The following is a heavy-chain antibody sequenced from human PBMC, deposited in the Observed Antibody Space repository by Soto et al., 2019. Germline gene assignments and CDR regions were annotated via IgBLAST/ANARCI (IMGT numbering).Heavy chain of an antibody. CDR3: ARYTVTTYYYYYGMDV. Sequence: SLKVSCKASGGTFSSYAISWVRQAPGQGLEWMGGIIPIFGTANYAQKFQGRVTITADESTSTAYMELSSLRSEDTAVYYCARYTVTTYYYYYGMDVWGQGTTVTVSS. CDR1: GGTFSSYA. V-gene: IGHV1-69*13. J-gene: IGHJ6*02. D-gene: IGHD4-4*01. CDR2: IIPIFGTA.